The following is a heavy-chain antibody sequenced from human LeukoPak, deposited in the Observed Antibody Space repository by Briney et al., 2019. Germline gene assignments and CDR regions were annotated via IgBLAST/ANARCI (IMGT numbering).Heavy chain of an antibody. V-gene: IGHV4-59*08. D-gene: IGHD6-19*01. Sequence: SETLSLTCTVSGGSMSPYHWGWIRQPPGEGLEWTGYIYYSGSTNYNPSLKRRVTISVDTSKKQFSLKLSCVTAVDMAIYYCARAVSGSFDYWGQGTLVSVSS. CDR2: IYYSGST. CDR1: GGSMSPYH. CDR3: ARAVSGSFDY. J-gene: IGHJ4*02.